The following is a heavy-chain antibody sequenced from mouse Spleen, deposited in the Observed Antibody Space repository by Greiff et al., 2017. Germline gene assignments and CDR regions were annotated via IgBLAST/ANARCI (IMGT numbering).Heavy chain of an antibody. D-gene: IGHD1-1*01. V-gene: IGHV1-20*01. J-gene: IGHJ4*01. CDR2: ITPYNGDT. CDR1: GYSFTGYF. CDR3: ARYYGSSYDYAMDY. Sequence: VQLQQSGPELVKPGDSVKISCKASGYSFTGYFMNWVMPSHGKSLEWIGRITPYNGDTFYNQKFKGKATLTVDKSSSTAHMERLSLKAEDSAVYYCARYYGSSYDYAMDYWGQGTSVTVSS.